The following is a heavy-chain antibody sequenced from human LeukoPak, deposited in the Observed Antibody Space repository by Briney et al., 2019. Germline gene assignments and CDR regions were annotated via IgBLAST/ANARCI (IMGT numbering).Heavy chain of an antibody. CDR3: ARCTGAHFVY. J-gene: IGHJ4*02. Sequence: ASVKVAYKACGYTFTGYYMHWVRQAPGQGLEWMGRINPNSGGKNYAQQLQGRVTMTRDTSISTAHMELSRRSSDDTAVYYCARCTGAHFVYWGQGTLVTVSS. CDR1: GYTFTGYY. V-gene: IGHV1-2*06. CDR2: INPNSGGK. D-gene: IGHD1-1*01.